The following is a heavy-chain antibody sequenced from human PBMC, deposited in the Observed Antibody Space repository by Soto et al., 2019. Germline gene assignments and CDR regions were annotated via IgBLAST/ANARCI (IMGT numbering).Heavy chain of an antibody. D-gene: IGHD2-8*01. CDR2: IYYSGST. J-gene: IGHJ4*02. Sequence: SETLSLTCTVSGGSISSSSYYWGWIRQPPGKGLEWIGSIYYSGSTYYNPSLKSRVTISVDTSKNQFSLKLSSVTAADTAVYYCARPVLVHYFDYWGQGTLVTVSS. CDR1: GGSISSSSYY. CDR3: ARPVLVHYFDY. V-gene: IGHV4-39*01.